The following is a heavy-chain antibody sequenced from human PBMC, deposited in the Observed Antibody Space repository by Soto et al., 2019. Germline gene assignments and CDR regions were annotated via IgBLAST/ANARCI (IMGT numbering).Heavy chain of an antibody. CDR2: INSDGSST. CDR1: GFTFSSYG. D-gene: IGHD6-19*01. Sequence: EVQLVESGGGLVQPGGSLRLSCAASGFTFSSYGMHWFRQAPGKGLVWVSRINSDGSSTSYADSVKGRFTISRDNAKNTLYLQMNSLRAEDTAVYYCAVAVAGPTAIGYWGQGTLVTVSS. V-gene: IGHV3-74*01. J-gene: IGHJ4*02. CDR3: AVAVAGPTAIGY.